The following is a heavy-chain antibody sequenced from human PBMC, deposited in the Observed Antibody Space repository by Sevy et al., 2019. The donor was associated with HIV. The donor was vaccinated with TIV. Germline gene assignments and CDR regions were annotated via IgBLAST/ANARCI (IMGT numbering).Heavy chain of an antibody. J-gene: IGHJ6*02. CDR3: ARDCSSTTCLWGMDV. Sequence: GGSLRLSCEASGFSFSNYWMSWVRQAPGKGLEWVANIKLDGSEKYYVDSVKGRFTISRDNAKKSLYLQMNSLRTEDTAVYYCARDCSSTTCLWGMDVWGQGTTVTVSS. CDR1: GFSFSNYW. CDR2: IKLDGSEK. V-gene: IGHV3-7*03. D-gene: IGHD2-2*01.